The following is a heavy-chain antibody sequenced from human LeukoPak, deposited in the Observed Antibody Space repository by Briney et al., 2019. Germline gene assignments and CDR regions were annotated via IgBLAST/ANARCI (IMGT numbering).Heavy chain of an antibody. CDR2: ISHHGDTA. CDR1: GFTFSAFN. CDR3: ARDFSWAFDY. D-gene: IGHD3-16*01. J-gene: IGHJ4*02. V-gene: IGHV3-30-3*01. Sequence: GGSLRLSCAASGFTFSAFNMHWVRQPPGKGLEWVAIISHHGDTAHYADSLKGQFTISRDNSKNTVDLQMNSLRVEDTAIYYCARDFSWAFDYWGQGTLVTVSS.